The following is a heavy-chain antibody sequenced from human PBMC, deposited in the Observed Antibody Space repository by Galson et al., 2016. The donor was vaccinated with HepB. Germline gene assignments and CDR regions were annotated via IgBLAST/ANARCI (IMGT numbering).Heavy chain of an antibody. CDR3: AREITGRFYGMDV. D-gene: IGHD1-20*01. J-gene: IGHJ6*02. V-gene: IGHV3-48*02. Sequence: SLRLSCAASGFTFSSYSMNWVRQAPGKGLEWLSYIRYSSSSTIYYADSVNGRFTIPRDDAKNSLYLQMNSLRDGDTAVYYCAREITGRFYGMDVWGQGTTVTVSS. CDR1: GFTFSSYS. CDR2: IRYSSSSTI.